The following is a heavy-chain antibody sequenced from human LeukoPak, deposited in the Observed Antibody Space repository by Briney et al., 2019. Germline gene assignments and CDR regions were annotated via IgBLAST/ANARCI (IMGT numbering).Heavy chain of an antibody. CDR2: INHSGRT. Sequence: SETLSLTCAVYGRSFSGYYWNWIRQPPGKGLEWIGEINHSGRTNYNPSLKSRVTISVDTSKKQFSLKLSSVTAADTAVYYCARGVDYYGVWGQGTLVTVSS. D-gene: IGHD3-10*01. V-gene: IGHV4-34*01. J-gene: IGHJ4*02. CDR3: ARGVDYYGV. CDR1: GRSFSGYY.